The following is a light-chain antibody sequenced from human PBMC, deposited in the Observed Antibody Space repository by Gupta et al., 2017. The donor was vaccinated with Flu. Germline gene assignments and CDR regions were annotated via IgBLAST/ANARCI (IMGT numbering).Light chain of an antibody. V-gene: IGKV3-11*01. Sequence: EVVLTQSTATLSLSPGDRATLFCGASQSVSSYLAWYQQKPGQAPRLLIYAAFNRATGIPGRFSGSGSGTDFSLIISSLEPEDFAVYYCQLRSNWRVTFGGGTKVEIK. CDR1: QSVSSY. CDR3: QLRSNWRVT. J-gene: IGKJ4*01. CDR2: AAF.